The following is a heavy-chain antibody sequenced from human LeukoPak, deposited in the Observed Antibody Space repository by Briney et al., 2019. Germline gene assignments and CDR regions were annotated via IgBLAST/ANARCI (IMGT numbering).Heavy chain of an antibody. V-gene: IGHV3-9*01. CDR1: QFTFEDYA. CDR3: AKDILGTTSDAFDI. J-gene: IGHJ3*02. CDR2: ITRNSGII. Sequence: GRSLRLSCAASQFTFEDYAVHWVRQVPGKGLEWVSGITRNSGIIAYADSVKGRFTISRDNANKSLYLHMNSLRPEDTAFYYCAKDILGTTSDAFDIWGQGAMVIVSS. D-gene: IGHD1-7*01.